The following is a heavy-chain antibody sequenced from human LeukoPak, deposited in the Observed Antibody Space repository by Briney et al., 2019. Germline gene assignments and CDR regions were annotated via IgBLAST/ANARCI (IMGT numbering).Heavy chain of an antibody. CDR1: GFTFSSSA. V-gene: IGHV3-30*04. J-gene: IGHJ6*03. CDR2: ISYDGSNK. D-gene: IGHD6-6*01. Sequence: GGSLRLSCAASGFTFSSSAMHWVRQAPGKGLEWVAVISYDGSNKYYADSVKGRFTISRDNSKNTLYLQMNSLRAEDTAVYYCARPARPYYYYYYMDVWGKGTTVTVSS. CDR3: ARPARPYYYYYYMDV.